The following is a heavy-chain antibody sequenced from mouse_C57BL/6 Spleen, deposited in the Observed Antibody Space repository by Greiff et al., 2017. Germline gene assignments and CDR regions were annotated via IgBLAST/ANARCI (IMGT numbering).Heavy chain of an antibody. Sequence: QVQLKQPGAELVMPGASVKLSCKASGYTFTSYWMHWVKQRPGQGLEWIGEIDPSASYTTYNQTFKGKSTLTVDKSSSPAYMHLGSLTSEDSAVYYCASYHYAYDERAAYYYAMDYWGQGTSVTVSS. V-gene: IGHV1-69*01. D-gene: IGHD2-2*01. CDR3: ASYHYAYDERAAYYYAMDY. CDR2: IDPSASYT. J-gene: IGHJ4*01. CDR1: GYTFTSYW.